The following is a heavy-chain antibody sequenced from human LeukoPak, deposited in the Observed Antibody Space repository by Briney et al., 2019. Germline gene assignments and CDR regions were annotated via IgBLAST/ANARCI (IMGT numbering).Heavy chain of an antibody. J-gene: IGHJ4*02. V-gene: IGHV4-4*07. Sequence: SETLSLTCTVSGGSISSYYWSWIRQPAGKGLEWIGRIYTSGSTNYNPSLKSRVTISVDKSKNQFSLKLSSVTAADTAVYYCARIAADTSGGYYFDYWGQGTLVTVSS. CDR1: GGSISSYY. CDR3: ARIAADTSGGYYFDY. CDR2: IYTSGST. D-gene: IGHD6-13*01.